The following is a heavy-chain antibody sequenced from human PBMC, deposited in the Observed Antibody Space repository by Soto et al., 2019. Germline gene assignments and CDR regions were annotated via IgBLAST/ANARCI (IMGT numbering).Heavy chain of an antibody. J-gene: IGHJ4*02. V-gene: IGHV4-31*03. CDR2: IYDSGST. CDR3: ARSSRSYFDY. CDR1: GGSISRSGDF. Sequence: QVQLQESGPGLVKPSQTLSLTCTVSGGSISRSGDFWSWIRQHPGKGLEWIGYIYDSGSTYYNPSLKSRVSLSLDTSKNQFSLNLTSVTAADTAMYYCARSSRSYFDYWGQGTLVTVSS.